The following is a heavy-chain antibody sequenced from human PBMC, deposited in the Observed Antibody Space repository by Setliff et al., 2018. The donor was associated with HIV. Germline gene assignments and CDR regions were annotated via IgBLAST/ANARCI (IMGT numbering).Heavy chain of an antibody. J-gene: IGHJ4*02. CDR2: IYYSGST. Sequence: PSETLSLTCSVFGGSFSGYYWSWIRQLPGKGLEWIGSIYYSGSTSYNPSLKSQVTISVDTSKNQFSLRVNSVTAADTAVYYCARQRKLNTAMAYDFDYWGQGTLVTVSS. CDR3: ARQRKLNTAMAYDFDY. D-gene: IGHD5-18*01. CDR1: GGSFSGYY. V-gene: IGHV4-39*01.